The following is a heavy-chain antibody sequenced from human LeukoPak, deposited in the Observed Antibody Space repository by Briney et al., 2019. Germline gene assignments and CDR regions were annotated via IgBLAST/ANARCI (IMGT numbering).Heavy chain of an antibody. V-gene: IGHV1-69*10. CDR1: ADTFNSFG. J-gene: IGHJ5*02. CDR3: VKDNQHSSSYLIDP. Sequence: ASVKVSCKASADTFNSFGFNWVRQAPGQGLEWMGRIVPLPNIANHAQRFRDRVKFTADKSTTTAYMELSSLRSDDTAMYYCVKDNQHSSSYLIDPWGQGTLVTVSS. D-gene: IGHD2-2*01. CDR2: IVPLPNIA.